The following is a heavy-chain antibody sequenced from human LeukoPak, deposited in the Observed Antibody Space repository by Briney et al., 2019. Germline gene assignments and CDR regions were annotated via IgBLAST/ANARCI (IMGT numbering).Heavy chain of an antibody. CDR3: ARASASSGRGSTMIGVVNPYAMDV. CDR2: IYHSGST. V-gene: IGHV4-38-2*02. J-gene: IGHJ6*02. CDR1: GYSISSGYY. Sequence: SETLSLTCTVSGYSISSGYYWGWIRQPPGMGLEWIGSIYHSGSTYYNPSLKSRVTISVDTSKNQFSLKVSSVTAADTAVYYCARASASSGRGSTMIGVVNPYAMDVWGQGTTVAVSS. D-gene: IGHD3-22*01.